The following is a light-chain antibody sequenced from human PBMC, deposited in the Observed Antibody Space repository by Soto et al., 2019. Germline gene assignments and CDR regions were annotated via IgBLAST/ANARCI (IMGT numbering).Light chain of an antibody. J-gene: IGKJ2*01. CDR3: HCRKYDDSPVYT. CDR1: QSISSGY. V-gene: IGKV3-20*01. CDR2: GAS. Sequence: IVLTQSPDTLSLSPGERATLSCRASQSISSGYLAWYQQKPGQAPRLLMFGASGRATGFPDRFSGSGSGTDFTLTISRLEPEDSAVYYCHCRKYDDSPVYTFGQGTKLEIK.